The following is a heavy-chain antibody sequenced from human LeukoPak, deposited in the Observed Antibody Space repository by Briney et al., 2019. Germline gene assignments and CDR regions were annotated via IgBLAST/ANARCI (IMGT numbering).Heavy chain of an antibody. D-gene: IGHD2-2*01. V-gene: IGHV3-48*01. Sequence: GGSLRLSCAASGFTFTNYWMHWVRQAPGKGLQWVSYISSSSNIIYYADSVKGRFTISRDNAKNSLFLQMNSLRAEDTAVYYCARDAMSRTADYWGQGTLVTVSS. J-gene: IGHJ4*02. CDR3: ARDAMSRTADY. CDR2: ISSSSNII. CDR1: GFTFTNYW.